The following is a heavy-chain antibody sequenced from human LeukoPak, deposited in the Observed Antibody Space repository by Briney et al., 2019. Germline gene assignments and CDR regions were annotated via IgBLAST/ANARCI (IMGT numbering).Heavy chain of an antibody. CDR1: GGSISSSNW. CDR3: ARESRYCSSTSCYTYYYYGMDV. D-gene: IGHD2-2*01. CDR2: IYHSGST. J-gene: IGHJ6*02. V-gene: IGHV4-4*02. Sequence: SGTLSLTCAVSGGSISSSNWWSWVRQPPGKGLEWIGEIYHSGSTNYNPSLKSRVTISVDTSKNRFSLKLSSVTAADTAAYYCARESRYCSSTSCYTYYYYGMDVWGQGTTVTVSS.